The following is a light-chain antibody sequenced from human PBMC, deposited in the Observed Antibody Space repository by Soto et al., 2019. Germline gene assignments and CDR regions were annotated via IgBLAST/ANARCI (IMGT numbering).Light chain of an antibody. CDR3: MQALQAPVT. CDR1: QSLLHSNGYNY. Sequence: DIVMTQSPLSLPVTPGEPASISCRSSQSLLHSNGYNYLDWYLQKPGQSPQLLIYLGSNRASGVXAXXSGSGSGQDFTLRISRVEAQDVGVYYCMQALQAPVTFGPGTKVDIK. J-gene: IGKJ3*01. V-gene: IGKV2-28*01. CDR2: LGS.